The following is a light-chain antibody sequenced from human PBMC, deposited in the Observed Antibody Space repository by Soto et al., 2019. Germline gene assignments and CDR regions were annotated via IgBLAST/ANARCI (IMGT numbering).Light chain of an antibody. Sequence: EIVLTQSPGTLSLSPGERATLSCRASQSVSSSYLAWYQQKPGQAPRLLIYGASSRATGIPDRFSGSGSGKDLTITISRLEPEDFAVYYCQQYGRWWTFGKGTKVEIK. V-gene: IGKV3-20*01. CDR1: QSVSSSY. CDR2: GAS. CDR3: QQYGRWWT. J-gene: IGKJ1*01.